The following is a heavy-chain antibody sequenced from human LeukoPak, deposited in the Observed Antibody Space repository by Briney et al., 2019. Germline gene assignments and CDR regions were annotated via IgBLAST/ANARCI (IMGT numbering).Heavy chain of an antibody. CDR1: GFSFSTYA. J-gene: IGHJ6*02. D-gene: IGHD6-19*01. V-gene: IGHV3-23*01. Sequence: GGSLRLSCAASGFSFSTYAMTWVREAPGKGLEWVASIDAGGGDTYHSDSVKGRFTISRDNSMNTLYLQMNSLRADDTAVYYCGKPAKYWLVRGNGVDVWGQGTTVTVSS. CDR2: IDAGGGDT. CDR3: GKPAKYWLVRGNGVDV.